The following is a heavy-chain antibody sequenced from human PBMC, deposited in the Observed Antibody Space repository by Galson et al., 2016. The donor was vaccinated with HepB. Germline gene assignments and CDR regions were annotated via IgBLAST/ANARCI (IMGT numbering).Heavy chain of an antibody. CDR2: ISYDGTNK. D-gene: IGHD6-6*01. V-gene: IGHV3-30-3*01. J-gene: IGHJ6*04. Sequence: SLRLSCAASGFTFSSYAFHWVRQAPGKGLGWMADISYDGTNKQYADSVKGRFTISRDNSKKTLFRQLNSLSSDDTAGYYCERDGLILGSSSGYYDYGLDVWGTGTTVFVSS. CDR3: ERDGLILGSSSGYYDYGLDV. CDR1: GFTFSSYA.